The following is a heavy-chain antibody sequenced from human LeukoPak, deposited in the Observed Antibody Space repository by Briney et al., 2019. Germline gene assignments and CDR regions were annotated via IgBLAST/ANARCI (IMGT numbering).Heavy chain of an antibody. J-gene: IGHJ4*02. CDR3: ARELRKSLDYVLNY. CDR2: ISYDGSNK. V-gene: IGHV3-30-3*01. Sequence: PGGSLRLSCAASGFTFSSYAMHWVRQAPGKGLEWVAVISYDGSNKYYADSVKGRFTISRDNSKNTLYLQMNSLRAEDTAVYYCARELRKSLDYVLNYWGQGTLVTVSS. D-gene: IGHD3-16*01. CDR1: GFTFSSYA.